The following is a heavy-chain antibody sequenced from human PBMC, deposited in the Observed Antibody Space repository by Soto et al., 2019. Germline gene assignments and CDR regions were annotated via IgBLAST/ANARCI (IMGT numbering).Heavy chain of an antibody. CDR3: ARVLCSSTSCYVWENWFDP. Sequence: QVQLQESGPGLVKPSQTLSLTCTVSGGSFSSGGYYWNWIRQHPGKGLEWIGYIYYSGSTSYNPSLKRRVTISVDTSKNQFSLKLNSVTAADTAVYYCARVLCSSTSCYVWENWFDPWGQGTLVTVSS. D-gene: IGHD2-2*01. CDR1: GGSFSSGGYY. CDR2: IYYSGST. V-gene: IGHV4-31*03. J-gene: IGHJ5*02.